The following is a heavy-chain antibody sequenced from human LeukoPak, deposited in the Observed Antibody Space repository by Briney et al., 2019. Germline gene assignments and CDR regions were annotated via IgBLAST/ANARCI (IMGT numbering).Heavy chain of an antibody. CDR1: GLTVSNNC. J-gene: IGHJ1*01. V-gene: IGHV3-74*01. CDR2: INSDGSST. Sequence: AGGSLRLSCAASGLTVSNNCMNWVRQAPGKGLEWVSHINSDGSSTTYADSVKGRFTISRDNSKNTLYLQMNSLRAEDTAVYYCAKDQLAAAGTLYFQHWGQGTLVTVSS. CDR3: AKDQLAAAGTLYFQH. D-gene: IGHD6-13*01.